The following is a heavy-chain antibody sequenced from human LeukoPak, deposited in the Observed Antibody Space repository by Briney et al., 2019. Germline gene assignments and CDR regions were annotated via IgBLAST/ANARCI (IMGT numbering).Heavy chain of an antibody. CDR3: ARGHRIQRYYYYYGMDV. V-gene: IGHV1-2*02. CDR1: GYTFTGYY. CDR2: INPNSGGT. Sequence: ASVKVSCKASGYTFTGYYMHWVRQAPGQGLEWMGWINPNSGGTNYAQKFQGRVTMTRDTSISTAYMELSRLRSDDTAVYYCARGHRIQRYYYYYGMDVWGQGTTVTVSS. J-gene: IGHJ6*02.